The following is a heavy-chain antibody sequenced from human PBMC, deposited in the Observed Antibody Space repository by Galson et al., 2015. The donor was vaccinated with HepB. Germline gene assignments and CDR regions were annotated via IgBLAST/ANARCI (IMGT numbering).Heavy chain of an antibody. D-gene: IGHD6-19*01. CDR3: ARDRVEQWLENHFDY. J-gene: IGHJ4*02. CDR2: ISYDGTIQ. CDR1: GFSVSTHA. Sequence: SLRLSCAASGFSVSTHAMHWVRQSPGRGLEWVAVISYDGTIQWYADSVKGRFIISRDTSKNTLYLQMNSLRLEDTAVYYCARDRVEQWLENHFDYWGQGTLVTVSS. V-gene: IGHV3-30*04.